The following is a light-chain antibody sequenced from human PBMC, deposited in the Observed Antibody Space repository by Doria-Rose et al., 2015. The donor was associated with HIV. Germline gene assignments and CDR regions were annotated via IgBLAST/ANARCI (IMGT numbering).Light chain of an antibody. CDR3: HQYGTSWT. V-gene: IGKV3-20*01. Sequence: TQSPGTLSLSPGERATLSCMASQSFSSNYLDWYQQKPGQAPSLLIYDVSTRATGIPDRFSASGSGTDFTLTINRLEPEDFALYYCHQYGTSWTFGQGTKVEI. J-gene: IGKJ1*01. CDR2: DVS. CDR1: QSFSSNY.